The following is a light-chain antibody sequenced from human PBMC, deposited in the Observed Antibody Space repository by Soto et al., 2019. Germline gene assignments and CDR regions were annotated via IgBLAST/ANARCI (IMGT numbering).Light chain of an antibody. CDR3: QQYYSTPA. J-gene: IGKJ4*01. Sequence: DIVMTQSPDSLAVSLGERATINCKSSQSVLYSSNNKNYLAWYQQKPGQPPKLLIYWASTRESGVPDRFSDSGSGTDFTLTISSLQAEDVAVYHCQQYYSTPAFGGGTKVEIK. CDR2: WAS. V-gene: IGKV4-1*01. CDR1: QSVLYSSNNKNY.